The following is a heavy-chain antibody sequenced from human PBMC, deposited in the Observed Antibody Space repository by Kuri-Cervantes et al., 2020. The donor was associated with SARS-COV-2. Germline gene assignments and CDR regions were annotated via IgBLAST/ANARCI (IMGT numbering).Heavy chain of an antibody. CDR2: ISSSSNTI. V-gene: IGHV3-48*01. CDR3: ARGFSGYSYGDAFDI. Sequence: GGFLRLSCVASGFTFSRYSMNWVRQAPGKGLEWVSYISSSSNTIYYADSVKGRSTISRGNAKNSLYLQMNSLRAEDTAVYYCARGFSGYSYGDAFDIWGQGTMVTVSS. D-gene: IGHD5-18*01. J-gene: IGHJ3*02. CDR1: GFTFSRYS.